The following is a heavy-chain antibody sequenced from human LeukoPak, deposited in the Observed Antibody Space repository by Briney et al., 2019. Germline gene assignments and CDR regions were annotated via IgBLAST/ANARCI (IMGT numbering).Heavy chain of an antibody. V-gene: IGHV1-2*04. CDR1: GYTFTGYY. Sequence: ASVKVSCKASGYTFTGYYMHWVRQAPGQGLEWMGWINPNSGGTNYAQKFQGWVTMTRDTSISTAYMELSRLRSDDTAVYYCARAGSGWSHYYYYGMDVWGQGTTVTVSS. D-gene: IGHD6-19*01. CDR3: ARAGSGWSHYYYYGMDV. CDR2: INPNSGGT. J-gene: IGHJ6*02.